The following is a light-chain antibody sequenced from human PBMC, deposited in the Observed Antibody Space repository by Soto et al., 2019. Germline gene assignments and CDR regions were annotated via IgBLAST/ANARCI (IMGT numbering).Light chain of an antibody. CDR2: DVS. V-gene: IGLV2-14*01. CDR3: SSYTSSSTLV. Sequence: QSALTQPASVSGSPGQSITISCTGTSSDVGGYNYVSWYQQYPGKAPKLMIYDVSNWPSGVSNRFSGSKSGNTASLTISGLQAEDEADYYCSSYTSSSTLVFGGGTQLTVL. J-gene: IGLJ2*01. CDR1: SSDVGGYNY.